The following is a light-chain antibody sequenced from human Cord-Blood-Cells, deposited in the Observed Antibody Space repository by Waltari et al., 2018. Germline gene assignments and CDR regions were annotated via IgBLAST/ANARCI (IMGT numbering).Light chain of an antibody. CDR2: STN. CDR3: AAWDDSLNGRV. V-gene: IGLV1-44*01. J-gene: IGLJ3*02. CDR1: SSNIGSNT. Sequence: QSVLTQPPSASGTPGQRVTISCSGSSSNIGSNTVNWYQQLPGTAPKPLIYSTNQRPSGVPDRFVGSKYGTSASLAISGLQSEDEADYYCAAWDDSLNGRVFGGGTKLTVL.